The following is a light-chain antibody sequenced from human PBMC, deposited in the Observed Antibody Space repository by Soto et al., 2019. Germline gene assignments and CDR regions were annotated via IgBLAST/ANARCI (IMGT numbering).Light chain of an antibody. V-gene: IGLV2-8*01. CDR1: SSDVGGYNY. CDR2: EVS. CDR3: SSYAGYNILYV. Sequence: QFALTQPPSASGSPGQSVTISCTGTSSDVGGYNYVSWYQQHPGKAPRLMIYEVSKRPSGVPDRFSGSKSGNTASLTVSGLQAEDEADYYCSSYAGYNILYVFGTGTKLTVL. J-gene: IGLJ1*01.